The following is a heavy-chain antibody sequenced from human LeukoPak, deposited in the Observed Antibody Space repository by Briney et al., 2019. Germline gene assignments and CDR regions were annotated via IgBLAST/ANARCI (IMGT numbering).Heavy chain of an antibody. CDR2: IVPAFRSA. D-gene: IGHD3-3*01. Sequence: ASVKVSCKASGGTFSTYAISWVRQAPGQGLEWMGGIVPAFRSANYARTFQGRVAITTDESTKTAYLELSSLISEDTAVYYCARASIFGVVFYYMDVWGNGTSVTVSS. CDR3: ARASIFGVVFYYMDV. CDR1: GGTFSTYA. J-gene: IGHJ6*03. V-gene: IGHV1-69*05.